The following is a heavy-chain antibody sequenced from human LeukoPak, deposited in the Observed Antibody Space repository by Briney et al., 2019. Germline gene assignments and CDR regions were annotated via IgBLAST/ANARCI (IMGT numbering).Heavy chain of an antibody. CDR1: GYSISSGYY. CDR3: ARHGGAIAAAGNDY. V-gene: IGHV4-38-2*01. J-gene: IGHJ4*02. CDR2: IYHSGST. D-gene: IGHD6-13*01. Sequence: PSETLSLTCAVSGYSISSGYYWGWIRQPPGKGLESIGSIYHSGSTYYNPSLKSRVTISVDTSKNQFSLKLSSVTAADTAVYYCARHGGAIAAAGNDYWGQGTLVTVSS.